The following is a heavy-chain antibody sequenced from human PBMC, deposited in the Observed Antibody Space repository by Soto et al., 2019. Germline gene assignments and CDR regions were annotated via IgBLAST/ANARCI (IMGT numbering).Heavy chain of an antibody. CDR2: IWYDGSNK. CDR3: GGNGRGYGTTRRGPANDAFDI. V-gene: IGHV3-33*01. Sequence: GGSLRLSCAASGFTFSSYGMHWVRQAPGKGLEWVAVIWYDGSNKYYADSVKGRFTISRDNSKNTLYLQMNSLRAEDTAVYYCGGNGRGYGTTRRGPANDAFDIWGQGTMVTVSS. CDR1: GFTFSSYG. D-gene: IGHD4-17*01. J-gene: IGHJ3*02.